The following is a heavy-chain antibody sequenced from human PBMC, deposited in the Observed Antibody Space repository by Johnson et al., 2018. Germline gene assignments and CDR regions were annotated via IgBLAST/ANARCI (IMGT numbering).Heavy chain of an antibody. CDR1: GFTFSSYD. CDR3: AKGPRYSYCSSGYYYDSDGPG. Sequence: VQLQESGGGLVQPGGSLRLSCAASGFTFSSYDMHWVRQATGKGLEWVSGLSWNSGSIGYADSVKGRFTISRDNAKNSLYLQMNRLRAEDTALYYCAKGPRYSYCSSGYYYDSDGPGWGKGTTVTVSS. CDR2: LSWNSGSI. J-gene: IGHJ6*04. D-gene: IGHD3-22*01. V-gene: IGHV3-9*01.